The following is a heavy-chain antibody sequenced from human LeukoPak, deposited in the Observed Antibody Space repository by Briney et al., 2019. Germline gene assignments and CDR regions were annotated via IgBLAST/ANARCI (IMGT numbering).Heavy chain of an antibody. Sequence: PGRSLRLSCAASGFTFSSYGMHWVRQAPGKGLEWVTVISYDGNNKYYADSVKGRFTISRDNSKNTLYLQMNSLRAEDTAVYYCAKDWAVEMATFDYWGQGTLVTVSS. D-gene: IGHD5-24*01. CDR2: ISYDGNNK. J-gene: IGHJ4*02. CDR1: GFTFSSYG. V-gene: IGHV3-30*18. CDR3: AKDWAVEMATFDY.